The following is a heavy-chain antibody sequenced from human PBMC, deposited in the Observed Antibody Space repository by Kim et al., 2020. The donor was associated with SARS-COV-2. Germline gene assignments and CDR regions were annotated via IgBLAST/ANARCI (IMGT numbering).Heavy chain of an antibody. CDR3: ARVFPRAYDAFDI. D-gene: IGHD2-21*01. Sequence: STPSFTSRVTVSVDTSKNQFALKLSSVTAADTAVYYCARVFPRAYDAFDIWGQGTMVTVSS. V-gene: IGHV4-59*01. J-gene: IGHJ3*02.